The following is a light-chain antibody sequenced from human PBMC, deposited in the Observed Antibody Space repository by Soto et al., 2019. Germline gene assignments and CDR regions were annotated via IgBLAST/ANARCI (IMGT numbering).Light chain of an antibody. J-gene: IGKJ1*01. V-gene: IGKV3-20*01. CDR3: QQYGDSPWT. Sequence: EIVMTQSPSTLSVSPGERATLSCRASQSVSSSYLAWYQQKPGQAPRLLIYDASSRATGIPDRFSGSGSGTDFTLTISRLEPEDFAVYYCQQYGDSPWTFGQGTKVDIK. CDR1: QSVSSSY. CDR2: DAS.